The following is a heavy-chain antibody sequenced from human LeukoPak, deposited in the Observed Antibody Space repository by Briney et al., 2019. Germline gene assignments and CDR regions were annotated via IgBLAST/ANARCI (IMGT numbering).Heavy chain of an antibody. Sequence: EGSLRLSCAASGFKFSSFSMGWVRQAPGKGLEWLSYITSTSSATYYADSLQGRFTISRDNAKNSLYLQINSLRADDTAVYYCARAIASYGDSAYWGQGTLVTVSS. CDR3: ARAIASYGDSAY. D-gene: IGHD5-18*01. J-gene: IGHJ4*02. V-gene: IGHV3-48*04. CDR2: ITSTSSAT. CDR1: GFKFSSFS.